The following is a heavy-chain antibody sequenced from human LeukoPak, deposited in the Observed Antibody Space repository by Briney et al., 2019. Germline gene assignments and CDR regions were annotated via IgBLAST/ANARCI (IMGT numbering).Heavy chain of an antibody. CDR1: GGSISSSNW. V-gene: IGHV4-4*02. CDR3: AREVASYYFDY. Sequence: PSETLSLTCTVSGGSISSSNWWSRVRQPPGKGLEWIGKIYHSGSTNYNPSLKSRVTISVDKSKNQFSLKLSSVTAADTAVYYCAREVASYYFDYWGQGTLVTVSS. D-gene: IGHD2-2*01. J-gene: IGHJ4*02. CDR2: IYHSGST.